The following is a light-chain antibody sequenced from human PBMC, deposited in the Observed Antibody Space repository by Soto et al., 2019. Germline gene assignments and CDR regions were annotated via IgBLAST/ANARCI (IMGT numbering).Light chain of an antibody. CDR1: QNINYW. CDR3: QQYKTQAT. CDR2: MAS. J-gene: IGKJ1*01. V-gene: IGKV1-5*03. Sequence: DIQMTQSPSTLSASVGDRVTITCRASQNINYWLAWYQQKPGKAPKPLIYMASNLESGVPPRFSGSGGGTEFTLTISSLQPDDFAAYYCQQYKTQATFGQGTKVDIK.